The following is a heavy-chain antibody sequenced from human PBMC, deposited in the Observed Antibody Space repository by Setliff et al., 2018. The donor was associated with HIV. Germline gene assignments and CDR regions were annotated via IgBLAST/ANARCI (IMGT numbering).Heavy chain of an antibody. CDR2: INAGNGNT. D-gene: IGHD3-22*01. V-gene: IGHV1-3*01. J-gene: IGHJ4*02. CDR1: GYIFTYYA. CDR3: ARRPYDSSGYFNY. Sequence: ASVKVSCKASGYIFTYYAIHWVRQAPGQRLEWMGWINAGNGNTKYSQKFQGRVTITRDTSASTAYMELSSLTSEDTAVYYCARRPYDSSGYFNYWGQGTLVTVSS.